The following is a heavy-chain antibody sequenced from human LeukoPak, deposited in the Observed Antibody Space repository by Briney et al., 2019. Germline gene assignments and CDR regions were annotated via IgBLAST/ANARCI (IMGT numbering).Heavy chain of an antibody. CDR2: IYTSGST. V-gene: IGHV4-61*02. D-gene: IGHD5/OR15-5a*01. CDR3: ATLVSTRYYFDY. Sequence: EPSQTLSLTCTVSGGSISSGSYYWSWIRQPAGKGLEWIGRIYTSGSTNYNPSLKSRVTISIDTSKNQFSLRLTSVTAADTAVYFCATLVSTRYYFDYWGQGTLVTVSS. J-gene: IGHJ4*02. CDR1: GGSISSGSYY.